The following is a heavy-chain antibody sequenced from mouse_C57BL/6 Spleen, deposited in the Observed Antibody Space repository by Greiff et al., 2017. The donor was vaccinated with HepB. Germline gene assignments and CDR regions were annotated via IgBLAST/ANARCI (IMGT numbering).Heavy chain of an antibody. V-gene: IGHV1-26*01. CDR2: INPNNGGT. CDR1: GYTFTDYY. J-gene: IGHJ2*01. D-gene: IGHD2-3*01. Sequence: EVQLQQSGPELVKPGASVKISCKASGYTFTDYYMNWVKQSHGKSLEWIGDINPNNGGTSYNQKFKGKATLTVDKSSSTAYMELRSLTSEDSAVYYCARIDGYYLDYWGQGTTLTVSS. CDR3: ARIDGYYLDY.